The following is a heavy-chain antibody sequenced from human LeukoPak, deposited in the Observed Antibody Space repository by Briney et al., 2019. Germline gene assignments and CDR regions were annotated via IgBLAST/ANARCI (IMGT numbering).Heavy chain of an antibody. J-gene: IGHJ4*02. CDR2: INHSGST. D-gene: IGHD5-18*01. V-gene: IGHV4-34*01. CDR1: GGSFSGYY. Sequence: SETLSLTCAVYGGSFSGYYWSWIRQPPGKGLEWIGEINHSGSTNYNPSLKSRVTISVDTSKNQFSLKLSSVTAADTAVYYCARVSWIQLWWGVDPCFDYWGREPWSPSPQ. CDR3: ARVSWIQLWWGVDPCFDY.